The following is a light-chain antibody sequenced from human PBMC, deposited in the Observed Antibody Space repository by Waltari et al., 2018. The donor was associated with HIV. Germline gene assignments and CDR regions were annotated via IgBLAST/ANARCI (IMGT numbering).Light chain of an antibody. CDR2: LGF. CDR3: MQGRQTPEVT. J-gene: IGKJ4*01. Sequence: DIVMTQSPLSLPVTPGEPASISCRSSQNLLDSHGYNYLDWYLQRPGQSPQLVIYLGFSRSSGDRDRFSCGCSVTDSTLKISRMEAVHVGVYYCMQGRQTPEVTFGGGTK. CDR1: QNLLDSHGYNY. V-gene: IGKV2-28*01.